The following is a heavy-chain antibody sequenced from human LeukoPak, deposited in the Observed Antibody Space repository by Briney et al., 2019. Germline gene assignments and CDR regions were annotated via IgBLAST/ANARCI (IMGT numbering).Heavy chain of an antibody. CDR1: GGSISSGSYY. Sequence: SETLSLTCTVSGGSISSGSYYWSWIRQPAGKGLEWIGRIYISGSTNYNPSLKSRVTISVDTSKNQFSLKLSSVTAADTAVYYCVGNYYDSSGYDAFDIWGQGTMVTVSS. CDR3: VGNYYDSSGYDAFDI. V-gene: IGHV4-61*02. D-gene: IGHD3-22*01. CDR2: IYISGST. J-gene: IGHJ3*02.